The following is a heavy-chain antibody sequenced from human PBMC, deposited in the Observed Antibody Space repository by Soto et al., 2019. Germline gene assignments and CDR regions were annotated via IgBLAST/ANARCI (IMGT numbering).Heavy chain of an antibody. CDR3: AREDDGGDRDYYGLDV. D-gene: IGHD2-21*02. CDR1: GGSIRYEYYR. CDR2: IHYSGSI. J-gene: IGHJ6*02. V-gene: IGHV4-30-4*08. Sequence: QVQLQQWGPGLVKPSQTLSLTCTVSGGSIRYEYYRWTWIRQSPGKGLEWIGYIHYSGSIIYNPSFKSRVTISVDTSKNQFSLQLSSVTAADTAVYFCAREDDGGDRDYYGLDVWGQGTTVTVSS.